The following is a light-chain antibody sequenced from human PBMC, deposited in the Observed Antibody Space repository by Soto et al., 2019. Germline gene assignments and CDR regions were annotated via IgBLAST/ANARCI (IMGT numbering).Light chain of an antibody. CDR3: QQHAGWPPT. J-gene: IGKJ4*01. Sequence: EIVLTQSPATVSLSPGERATLSCWASQSLSSYLAWYQQKPGQAPRLLIYDASNRANGIPARFTGSGSGTDFTLTISSLEPEDFAVYFCQQHAGWPPTFGGGTKVEIK. CDR1: QSLSSY. V-gene: IGKV3-11*01. CDR2: DAS.